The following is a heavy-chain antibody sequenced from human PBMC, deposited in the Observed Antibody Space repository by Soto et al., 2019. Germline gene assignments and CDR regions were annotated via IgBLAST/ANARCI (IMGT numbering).Heavy chain of an antibody. V-gene: IGHV3-7*01. D-gene: IGHD2-2*01. CDR2: IKQDGSEK. J-gene: IGHJ3*02. Sequence: GGSLRLSCAASGFMFSRHWMKWVRQAPGKGLEWVANIKQDGSEKYYVDSVEGRFTISRDNAKNSLFLQMNSLRADDTAVYYCARDSIVPAVNSDTFDIWGQGKMVTVSS. CDR3: ARDSIVPAVNSDTFDI. CDR1: GFMFSRHW.